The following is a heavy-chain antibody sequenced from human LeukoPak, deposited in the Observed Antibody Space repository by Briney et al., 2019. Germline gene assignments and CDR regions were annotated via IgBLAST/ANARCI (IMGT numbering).Heavy chain of an antibody. J-gene: IGHJ4*02. D-gene: IGHD1-26*01. CDR3: ARRFRTSGSYYSGQFDY. CDR2: INHSGST. V-gene: IGHV4-34*01. Sequence: SETLSLTCAVYGGSFSGYYWSWVRQPPGKGLEWIGEINHSGSTNYNPSLKSRVTISVDTSKNQFSLKLSSVTAADTAVYYCARRFRTSGSYYSGQFDYWGQGTLVTVSS. CDR1: GGSFSGYY.